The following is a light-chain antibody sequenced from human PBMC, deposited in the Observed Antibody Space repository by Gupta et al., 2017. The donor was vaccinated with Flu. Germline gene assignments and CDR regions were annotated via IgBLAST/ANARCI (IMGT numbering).Light chain of an antibody. Sequence: SYELTQPPSVSVSPGQTASITCSGDKLGDKYACWYQQKPGQSPVLVSYQDSKRPSGIPERFSGSNSGNTANLTISGTQAMDEADYYCQAWDSSTVGLGGGTKLTVL. CDR3: QAWDSSTVG. CDR1: KLGDKY. CDR2: QDS. J-gene: IGLJ2*01. V-gene: IGLV3-1*01.